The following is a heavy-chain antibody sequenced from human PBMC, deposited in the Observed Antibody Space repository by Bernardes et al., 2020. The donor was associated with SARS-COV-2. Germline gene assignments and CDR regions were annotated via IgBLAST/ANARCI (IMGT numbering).Heavy chain of an antibody. CDR1: GGSISSYY. CDR2: IYTSGST. D-gene: IGHD6-19*01. V-gene: IGHV4-4*07. J-gene: IGHJ4*01. CDR3: ARDSGGDSSGWYGFDY. Sequence: SKTLSVTCTVSGGSISSYYWSWIRQPAGKGLEWIGRIYTSGSTNYNPSLKSRVTMSVDTSKNQFSLKLSSVTAADTAVYYCARDSGGDSSGWYGFDYWGPLPLVTVSS.